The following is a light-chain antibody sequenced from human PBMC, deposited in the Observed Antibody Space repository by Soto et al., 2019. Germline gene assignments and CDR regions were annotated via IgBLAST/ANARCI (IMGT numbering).Light chain of an antibody. CDR1: SSNIGTNP. V-gene: IGLV1-44*01. CDR2: NTN. CDR3: AAWDDSLNGPNYV. Sequence: QAVVTQPPSASATPGQRVTISCSGGSSNIGTNPVDWYQKLPGTAPKVLIYNTNQRPSGVPDRFSGSKSGTSASLAISGLQSEDEADYYCAAWDDSLNGPNYVFGTGTKLTVL. J-gene: IGLJ1*01.